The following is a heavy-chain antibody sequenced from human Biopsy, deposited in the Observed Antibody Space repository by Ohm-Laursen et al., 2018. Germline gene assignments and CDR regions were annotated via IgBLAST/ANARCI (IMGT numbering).Heavy chain of an antibody. CDR2: VYYTGST. CDR1: GDSISSYY. CDR3: ARSIDYGNSYFQY. V-gene: IGHV4-59*12. J-gene: IGHJ1*01. Sequence: GTLSLTCTVSGDSISSYYWSWIRQPPGKGLEWIGYVYYTGSTDYNPSLQSRVTISADTSKNQFSLNLRSVTAADTAVYFCARSIDYGNSYFQYWGQGILVTVSS. D-gene: IGHD4/OR15-4a*01.